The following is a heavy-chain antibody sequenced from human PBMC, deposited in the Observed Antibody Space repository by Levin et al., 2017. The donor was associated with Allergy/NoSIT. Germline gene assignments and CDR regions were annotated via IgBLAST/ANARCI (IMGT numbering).Heavy chain of an antibody. CDR1: GFTFSNYA. CDR2: ISGRGDST. D-gene: IGHD1-26*01. Sequence: PGGSLRLSCAASGFTFSNYAMSWVRQAPGKGLEWVSAISGRGDSTFYADSVKGRFTISRDNSKNTLYLQMNSLRGDDTAVYYCAKGGHHHLVRHDDWGQGTLVTVSS. V-gene: IGHV3-23*01. CDR3: AKGGHHHLVRHDD. J-gene: IGHJ4*02.